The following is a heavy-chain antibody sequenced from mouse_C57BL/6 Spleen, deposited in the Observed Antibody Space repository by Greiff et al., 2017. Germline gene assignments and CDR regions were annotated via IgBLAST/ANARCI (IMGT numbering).Heavy chain of an antibody. CDR1: GYTFTSYW. CDR3: ARWGLYGNDGAWFAY. D-gene: IGHD2-2*01. J-gene: IGHJ3*01. V-gene: IGHV1-69*01. CDR2: IDPSDSYT. Sequence: QVQLQQPGAELVMPGASVKLSCKASGYTFTSYWMHWVKQRPGQGLEWIGEIDPSDSYTNYNQKFTGKSTLTVDTSSSTAYMQLSSLTSEDSAVXYCARWGLYGNDGAWFAYWGQGTLVTVSA.